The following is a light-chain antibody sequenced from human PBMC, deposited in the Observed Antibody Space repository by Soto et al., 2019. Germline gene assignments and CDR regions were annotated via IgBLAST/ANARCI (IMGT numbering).Light chain of an antibody. CDR1: QTVSTN. CDR3: QQYVVWPPTFT. CDR2: SAS. Sequence: EIVMTQSPATLSVSPGETVTLSCRASQTVSTNLAWYQQKRGQAPRLLIYSASIRATGIPARFSGSGSGTDFTLAISSLQSEDFAVYYCQQYVVWPPTFTFGQGTKVEIK. V-gene: IGKV3-15*01. J-gene: IGKJ2*01.